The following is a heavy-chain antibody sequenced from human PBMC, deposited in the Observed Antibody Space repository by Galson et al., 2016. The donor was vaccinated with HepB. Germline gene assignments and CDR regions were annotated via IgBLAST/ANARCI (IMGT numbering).Heavy chain of an antibody. J-gene: IGHJ4*02. D-gene: IGHD5-18*01. Sequence: SLRLSCAASGFTFTNYNMNWVRRAPGRRLEWVSYIDSGSATILYADSVKGRFTISRDNARNSLYLQMSSLRVEDTAVYYCVSESPGVISYGSVDYWGQGTLVTVSS. CDR2: IDSGSATI. CDR3: VSESPGVISYGSVDY. CDR1: GFTFTNYN. V-gene: IGHV3-48*04.